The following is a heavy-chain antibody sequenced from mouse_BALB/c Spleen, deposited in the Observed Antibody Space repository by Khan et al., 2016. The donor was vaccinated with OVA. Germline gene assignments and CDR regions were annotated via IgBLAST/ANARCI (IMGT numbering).Heavy chain of an antibody. V-gene: IGHV5-6*01. CDR2: ISSGGDYT. CDR1: GFSFSSYS. Sequence: EVQLQESGGDLVRPGGSLKLSCAASGFSFSSYSMSWVRQTPDKRLEWVATISSGGDYTYYPDSVKGRFTISRDNAKNTLYLHMSSLKSEDTAIYYCASHSTGSFDYWGQGTLVTVSA. J-gene: IGHJ3*01. D-gene: IGHD4-1*02. CDR3: ASHSTGSFDY.